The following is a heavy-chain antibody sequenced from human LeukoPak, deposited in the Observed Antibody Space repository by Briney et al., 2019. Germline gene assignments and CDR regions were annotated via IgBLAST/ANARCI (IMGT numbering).Heavy chain of an antibody. V-gene: IGHV3-49*04. Sequence: PGRSLRLSCTASGFSFGDYVMSWVRQAPGKGLEWVGFIRSKAYGGTTEYAASVKGRFTISRDDSKSIAYLQMDSLKTEDTAVYYFTRVVYASSDYAYWGQGTLVTVSS. CDR1: GFSFGDYV. CDR3: TRVVYASSDYAY. D-gene: IGHD3-22*01. CDR2: IRSKAYGGTT. J-gene: IGHJ4*02.